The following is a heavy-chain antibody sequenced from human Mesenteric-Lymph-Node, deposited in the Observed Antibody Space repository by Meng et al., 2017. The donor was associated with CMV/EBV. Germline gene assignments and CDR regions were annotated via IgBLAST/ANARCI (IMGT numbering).Heavy chain of an antibody. CDR2: MFYRESA. V-gene: IGHV4-59*01. D-gene: IGHD3-10*01. J-gene: IGHJ4*02. CDR1: GGFISNYY. CDR3: ARDSGRLGYFDY. Sequence: SETLSLTCTVSGGFISNYYCSWIRQPPGKGLEWIGYMFYRESAYYNPSLKSRVTISVDTSKNLCSLRLDSVTAADTAVYYCARDSGRLGYFDYWGQGTLVTVSS.